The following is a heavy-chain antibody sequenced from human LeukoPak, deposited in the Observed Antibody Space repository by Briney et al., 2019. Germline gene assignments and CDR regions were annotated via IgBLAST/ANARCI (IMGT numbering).Heavy chain of an antibody. D-gene: IGHD6-19*01. V-gene: IGHV3-69-1*02. Sequence: GGSLRLSCATSGFTFSDYAMTWVRQAPGKGLEWVATISGSGIMTYYADSVKGRFTISRDNAKNSLYLQMNSLRAEDTAVYYCARDFGQWQLNGGYYFDYWGQGNLVTVSS. CDR2: ISGSGIMT. CDR1: GFTFSDYA. J-gene: IGHJ4*02. CDR3: ARDFGQWQLNGGYYFDY.